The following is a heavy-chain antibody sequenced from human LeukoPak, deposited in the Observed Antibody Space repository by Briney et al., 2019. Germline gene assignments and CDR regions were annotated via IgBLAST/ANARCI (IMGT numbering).Heavy chain of an antibody. CDR1: GDSISSSSYY. CDR2: IYYSGST. J-gene: IGHJ5*02. Sequence: PSETLSLTCTVFGDSISSSSYYWGWIRQPPGKGLEWIGSIYYSGSTYYNPSLKSRVTISVDTSKNQFSLKLSSVTAADTAVYYCARTVGGTRSNWFDPWGQGTLVTVSS. D-gene: IGHD2-2*01. V-gene: IGHV4-39*01. CDR3: ARTVGGTRSNWFDP.